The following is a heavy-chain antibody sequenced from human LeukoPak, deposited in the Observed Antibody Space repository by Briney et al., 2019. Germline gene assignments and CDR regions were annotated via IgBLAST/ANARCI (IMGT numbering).Heavy chain of an antibody. CDR1: GFTLSSYE. J-gene: IGHJ5*02. V-gene: IGHV3-23*01. D-gene: IGHD6-19*01. CDR2: VDYSGGDT. Sequence: GGSLRLSCIASGFTLSSYEMSWIRQAPGKGLEWVSSVDYSGGDTHYADSVMGRFTISRDNSKNTLYLQLNSLSADDTAVYYCAGGSGSGWMVDAWGQGILVTVSS. CDR3: AGGSGSGWMVDA.